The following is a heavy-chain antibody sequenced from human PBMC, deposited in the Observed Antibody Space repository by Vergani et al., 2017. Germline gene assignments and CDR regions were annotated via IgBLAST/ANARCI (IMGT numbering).Heavy chain of an antibody. CDR1: GGTFSSYA. J-gene: IGHJ3*02. Sequence: QVQLVQSGAEVKKPGSSVKVSCKASGGTFSSYAISWVRQAPGQGLEWMGGIIPIFGTANYAQKFQGRVTITAGEATSTAYMELSSLRSEDTAVYYCAGASMPVAAVGGAFDIWGQGTMVTVSS. D-gene: IGHD6-19*01. CDR3: AGASMPVAAVGGAFDI. CDR2: IIPIFGTA. V-gene: IGHV1-69*01.